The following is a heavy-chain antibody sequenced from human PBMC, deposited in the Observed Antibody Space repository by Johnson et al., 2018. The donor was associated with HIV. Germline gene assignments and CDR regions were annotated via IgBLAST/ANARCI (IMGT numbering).Heavy chain of an antibody. D-gene: IGHD3-22*01. Sequence: QVQLVESGGGVVQPGRSLRLSCAASGFTFSSYAMHWVRQAPGKGLEWVAFIRYDGSNKYYADSVKGRFTISRDNSKNTLYLQMNSLRAEDTAVYYCARGDHYDSSGFYFGAAFDIWGQGTMVTVSS. J-gene: IGHJ3*02. CDR1: GFTFSSYA. V-gene: IGHV3-33*08. CDR2: IRYDGSNK. CDR3: ARGDHYDSSGFYFGAAFDI.